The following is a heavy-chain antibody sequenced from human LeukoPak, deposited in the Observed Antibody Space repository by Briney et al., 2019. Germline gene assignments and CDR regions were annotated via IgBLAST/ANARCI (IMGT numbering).Heavy chain of an antibody. CDR1: GYGFTNYW. CDR2: IYPGDSDT. D-gene: IGHD2-2*01. J-gene: IGHJ4*02. Sequence: GESLKISCKGSGYGFTNYWIGWVRQMPGKGLEWMGIIYPGDSDTRYSPSFQGQVTIPADKSISTAYLQWNSLKASDTAMYYCARHLPAARTLEYWGQGTLVTVSS. CDR3: ARHLPAARTLEY. V-gene: IGHV5-51*01.